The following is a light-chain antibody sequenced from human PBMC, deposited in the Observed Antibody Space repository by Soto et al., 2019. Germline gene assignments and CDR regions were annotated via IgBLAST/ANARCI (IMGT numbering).Light chain of an antibody. CDR2: GAS. CDR1: QTIMSNY. Sequence: EFALTQSPGTLSLSPGERATLSCRASQTIMSNYLAWYQQKPGQAPRLLIFGASSRATAIPDRFSGSGSGTDFTLTISRLEPEDFAVYYCQQYGSSPPYTFGQGTKLEIK. CDR3: QQYGSSPPYT. V-gene: IGKV3-20*01. J-gene: IGKJ2*01.